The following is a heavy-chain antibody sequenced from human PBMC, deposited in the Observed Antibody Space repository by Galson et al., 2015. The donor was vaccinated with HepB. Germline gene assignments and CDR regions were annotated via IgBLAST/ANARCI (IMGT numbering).Heavy chain of an antibody. J-gene: IGHJ5*02. D-gene: IGHD4-11*01. CDR1: GFTFSSYG. CDR2: IWYDGSNK. CDR3: ARGFWRYTVTTGSGWFDP. V-gene: IGHV3-33*01. Sequence: SLRLSCAASGFTFSSYGMHWVRQAPGKGLEWVAVIWYDGSNKYYADSVKGRFTISRDNSKNTLYLQMNSLRAEDTAVYYCARGFWRYTVTTGSGWFDPWGQGTLVTVSS.